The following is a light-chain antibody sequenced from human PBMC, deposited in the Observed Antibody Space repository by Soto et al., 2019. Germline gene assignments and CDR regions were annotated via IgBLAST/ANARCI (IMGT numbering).Light chain of an antibody. J-gene: IGKJ2*01. V-gene: IGKV1-5*03. Sequence: DIQMTQSPSTLSASVGASVTITCRASQSVSSWLAWYQQNPGKAPKLLIYKASSLESGVPSRFSGSGSGTEFTLTISSLQPDDFATYYCKQYESHMYTFGKGTKVDIK. CDR3: KQYESHMYT. CDR2: KAS. CDR1: QSVSSW.